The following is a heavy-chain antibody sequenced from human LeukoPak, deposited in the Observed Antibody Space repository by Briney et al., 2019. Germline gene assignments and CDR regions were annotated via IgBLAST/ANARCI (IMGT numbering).Heavy chain of an antibody. CDR2: IKEDGSIQ. D-gene: IGHD6-19*01. J-gene: IGHJ4*02. CDR1: GFTFSPYW. Sequence: GGSLRLSCVASGFTFSPYWMTCVRQAPGKGLECLANIKEDGSIQYYLDSVRGRFTISRDNAKTSVYLQLNSLRADDTAVYYCARDVWTGVAVSDYWGQGTLVTVSS. V-gene: IGHV3-7*01. CDR3: ARDVWTGVAVSDY.